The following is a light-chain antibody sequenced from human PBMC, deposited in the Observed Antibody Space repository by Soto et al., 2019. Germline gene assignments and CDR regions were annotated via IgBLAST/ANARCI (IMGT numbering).Light chain of an antibody. CDR3: QQYNDLRT. Sequence: EIVMTQSPATLSLSPGETATLSCRASQSVSSNLAWYQQKPGQAPRLLIYGASTRATGIPARFSGSGSGTEFTLTISSLQSEDFAVYYCQQYNDLRTFGQGTKVDIK. J-gene: IGKJ1*01. V-gene: IGKV3-15*01. CDR1: QSVSSN. CDR2: GAS.